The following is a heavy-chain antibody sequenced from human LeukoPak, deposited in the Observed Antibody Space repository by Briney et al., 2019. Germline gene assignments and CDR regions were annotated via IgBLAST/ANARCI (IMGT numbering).Heavy chain of an antibody. D-gene: IGHD5-18*01. J-gene: IGHJ4*02. Sequence: PGGSLRLSCAASGFTFSSYGMSWVRQAPGKGLERVSAVSGSGGSTYYADSVKGRFTISRDNSKNTLYLQMNSLRAEDTAVYYCARGYSYGSYFDHWGQGTLVTVSS. V-gene: IGHV3-23*01. CDR2: VSGSGGST. CDR3: ARGYSYGSYFDH. CDR1: GFTFSSYG.